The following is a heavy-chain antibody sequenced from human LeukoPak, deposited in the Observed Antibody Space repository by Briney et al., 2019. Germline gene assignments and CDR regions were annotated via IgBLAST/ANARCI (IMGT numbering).Heavy chain of an antibody. V-gene: IGHV4-59*01. CDR1: GGSISSYY. D-gene: IGHD6-6*01. CDR3: AREEYSSSNYAFDI. CDR2: IYYSGST. Sequence: SETLSLTCTVSGGSISSYYWSWIQQPPGKGLEWIGYIYYSGSTNYNPSLKSRVTISVDTSKNQFSLKLSSVTAADTAVHYCAREEYSSSNYAFDIWGQGTMVTVSS. J-gene: IGHJ3*02.